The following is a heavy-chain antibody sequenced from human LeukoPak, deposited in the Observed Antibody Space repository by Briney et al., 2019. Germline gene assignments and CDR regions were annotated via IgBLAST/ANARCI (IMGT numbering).Heavy chain of an antibody. D-gene: IGHD2-21*02. V-gene: IGHV3-33*06. CDR1: GFSFSSYG. Sequence: PGGSLRLSCAASGFSFSSYGMHWVRQAPGKGLEWVAVIWYDGSNKYYADSVKSRFTISRDSSKNTLYLQMNSLRGEDTAVYYCAKDLLAYCGGDCYSMAFDYWGQGTLVTVSS. CDR2: IWYDGSNK. CDR3: AKDLLAYCGGDCYSMAFDY. J-gene: IGHJ4*02.